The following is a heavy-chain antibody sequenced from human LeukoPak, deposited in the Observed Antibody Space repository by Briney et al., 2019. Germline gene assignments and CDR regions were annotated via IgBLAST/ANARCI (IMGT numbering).Heavy chain of an antibody. J-gene: IGHJ6*02. Sequence: SETLSLTCAVYGGSFSGYYWSWIRQPPGKGLEWIGEINHSGSTNYNPSLKSRVTISVDTSKNQFSLKLSSVTAADTAVYYCARSYYYGMDVWGQRTTVTVSS. V-gene: IGHV4-34*01. CDR3: ARSYYYGMDV. CDR2: INHSGST. CDR1: GGSFSGYY.